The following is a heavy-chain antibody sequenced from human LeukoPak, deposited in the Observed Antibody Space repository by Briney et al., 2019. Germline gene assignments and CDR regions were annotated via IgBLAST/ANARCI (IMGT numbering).Heavy chain of an antibody. V-gene: IGHV4-4*07. J-gene: IGHJ4*02. D-gene: IGHD5-18*01. CDR3: ARSQDYNTAMVTYFDY. CDR1: GGSISSYY. CDR2: IYASGST. Sequence: SETLSLTCTVAGGSISSYYWSWIRQPAGKALEWIGRIYASGSTNYNPSLKSRVTTSVDTSKNQFSLKLSSVTAADTAVYFCARSQDYNTAMVTYFDYWGQGTLVTVSS.